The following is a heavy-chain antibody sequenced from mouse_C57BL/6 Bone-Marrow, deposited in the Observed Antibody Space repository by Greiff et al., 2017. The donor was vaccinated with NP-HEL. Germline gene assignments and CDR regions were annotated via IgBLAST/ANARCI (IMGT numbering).Heavy chain of an antibody. CDR1: GYTFTSYW. CDR2: IYPGSGST. J-gene: IGHJ2*01. D-gene: IGHD1-1*02. Sequence: VQLQQSGAELVKPGPSVKMSCKASGYTFTSYWITWVKQRPGQGLEWIGDIYPGSGSTNYNEKFKSKATLTVDTSSSTAYMQLSSLTSEDSAVYYCARSLPIWPENYWGQGTTLTVSS. CDR3: ARSLPIWPENY. V-gene: IGHV1-55*01.